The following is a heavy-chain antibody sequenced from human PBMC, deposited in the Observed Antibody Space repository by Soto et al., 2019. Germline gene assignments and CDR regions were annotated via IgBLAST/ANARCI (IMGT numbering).Heavy chain of an antibody. D-gene: IGHD3-22*01. J-gene: IGHJ3*02. CDR2: IYPGDSDT. Sequence: CKGSGYRFTSYWIGWVRQMPGKGLEWMGIIYPGDSDTRYSPSFQGQVTISADKSISTAYLQWSSLKASDTAMYYCARQDYYYDSNSAPFDIWGQGTMVTVSS. CDR1: GYRFTSYW. CDR3: ARQDYYYDSNSAPFDI. V-gene: IGHV5-51*01.